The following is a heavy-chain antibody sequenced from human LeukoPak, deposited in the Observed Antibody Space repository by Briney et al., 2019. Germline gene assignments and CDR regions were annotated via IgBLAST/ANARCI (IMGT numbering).Heavy chain of an antibody. V-gene: IGHV1-2*02. Sequence: ASVKVSCKASGYTFTGYYMHWVRRAPGQGLEWMGWINPNSGGTNYAQKFQGRVTMTRDTSISTAYMELSRLRSDDTAVYYCASLDYGDYDYAFDIWGQGTMVAVSS. D-gene: IGHD4-17*01. J-gene: IGHJ3*02. CDR2: INPNSGGT. CDR3: ASLDYGDYDYAFDI. CDR1: GYTFTGYY.